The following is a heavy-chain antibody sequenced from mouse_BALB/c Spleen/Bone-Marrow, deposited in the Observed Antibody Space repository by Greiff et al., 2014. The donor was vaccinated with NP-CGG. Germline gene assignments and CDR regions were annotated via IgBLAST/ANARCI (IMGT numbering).Heavy chain of an antibody. CDR1: GFSLTSYG. J-gene: IGHJ1*01. CDR2: IWAGGST. D-gene: IGHD4-1*01. Sequence: VKLVESGPGLVAPSQSLSITCTVSGFSLTSYGVHWVRQPPGKGLEWLGVIWAGGSTNYNSALMSRLSISKDNSKSQVFLKMNGLQTDDTAMYYCARVTGTDWYFDVWGAGTTVTVSS. V-gene: IGHV2-9*02. CDR3: ARVTGTDWYFDV.